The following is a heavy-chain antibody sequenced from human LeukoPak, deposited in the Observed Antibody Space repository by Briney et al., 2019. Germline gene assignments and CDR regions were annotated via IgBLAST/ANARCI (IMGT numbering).Heavy chain of an antibody. V-gene: IGHV4-34*01. Sequence: SETLSLTCGVSGTSFSSYYWSWIRQTPGKGLEWIGEVNHSGYTNMHPSLKSRVTISVDTSKNQFSLMLASVTAADTAVYFCARMTTGHDYWGQGTLVTVSS. CDR2: VNHSGYT. J-gene: IGHJ4*02. CDR1: GTSFSSYY. CDR3: ARMTTGHDY. D-gene: IGHD4-17*01.